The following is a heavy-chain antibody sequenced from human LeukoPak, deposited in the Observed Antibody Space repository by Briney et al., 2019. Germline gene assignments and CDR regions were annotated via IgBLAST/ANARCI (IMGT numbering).Heavy chain of an antibody. CDR2: IYDTGST. V-gene: IGHV4-59*01. CDR1: GGSISSYY. J-gene: IGHJ4*02. D-gene: IGHD3-22*01. Sequence: PSETLSLTCTVSGGSISSYYWSWIRQPPGKGLEWFGYIYDTGSTNYNPSLKSRVTISVDTSKNQFSLKLSSVTAADTAVYYCARESYYYDSSGYTFDFWGQGTLVTVSS. CDR3: ARESYYYDSSGYTFDF.